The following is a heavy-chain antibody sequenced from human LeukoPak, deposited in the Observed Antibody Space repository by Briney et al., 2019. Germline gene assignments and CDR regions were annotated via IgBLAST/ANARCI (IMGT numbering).Heavy chain of an antibody. CDR3: ARQSSRNDYYYYYYMDV. Sequence: SEALSLTCTVSGDSISSTSYYWDWIRQPPGKGLEWIGSIYYSGSTYYNPSLKSRVTISVDTSKNQFSLKLSSVTAADTAVYYCARQSSRNDYYYYYYMDVWGKGTTVTVSS. D-gene: IGHD1-14*01. CDR2: IYYSGST. J-gene: IGHJ6*03. CDR1: GDSISSTSYY. V-gene: IGHV4-39*01.